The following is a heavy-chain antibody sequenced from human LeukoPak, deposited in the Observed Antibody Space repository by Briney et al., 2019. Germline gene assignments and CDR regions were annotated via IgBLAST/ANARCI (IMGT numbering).Heavy chain of an antibody. J-gene: IGHJ3*02. CDR2: ISTYNGNT. CDR3: ARGLHYYYDSSGYAFDI. Sequence: ASVKVSCKASGYSFSDFGFSWVRQAPGQGFEWMGWISTYNGNTKYAQKFQGRVTMTTDSSTSTAYMELRSLRSDDTAVYYCARGLHYYYDSSGYAFDIWGQGTMVTVSS. D-gene: IGHD3-22*01. CDR1: GYSFSDFG. V-gene: IGHV1-18*01.